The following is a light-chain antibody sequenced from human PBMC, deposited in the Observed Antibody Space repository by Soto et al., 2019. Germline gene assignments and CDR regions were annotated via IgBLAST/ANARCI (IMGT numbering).Light chain of an antibody. J-gene: IGLJ3*02. V-gene: IGLV1-51*01. CDR2: END. CDR3: EAWDASLSAVL. Sequence: QSVLTQPPSVSAAPGQNVTISCPGSTSNTGNNYVSWYQQLPGAAPKLVIFENDKRPPEIPDRFSASKSATSATLAITGLQTGDEGDYYCEAWDASLSAVLFGGGTKLTVL. CDR1: TSNTGNNY.